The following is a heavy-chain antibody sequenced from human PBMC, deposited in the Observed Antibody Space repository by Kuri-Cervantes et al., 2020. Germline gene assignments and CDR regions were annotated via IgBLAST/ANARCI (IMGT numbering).Heavy chain of an antibody. D-gene: IGHD2-21*01. CDR2: ISGSGHIT. CDR3: ATSSNGYSNYYYYMDV. CDR1: GFIFDSYA. Sequence: GGSLRLSCAAPGFIFDSYAMSWVRQVPGKGLGWVSSISGSGHITYYADSVEGRFIILRDNSKNTLYLQMNGLRVEDAAIYYCATSSNGYSNYYYYMDVWGKGTTVTVSS. J-gene: IGHJ6*03. V-gene: IGHV3-23*01.